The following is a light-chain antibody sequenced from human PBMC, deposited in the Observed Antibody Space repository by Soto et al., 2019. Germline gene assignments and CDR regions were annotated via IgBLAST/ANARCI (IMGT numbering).Light chain of an antibody. CDR2: KAS. V-gene: IGKV1-5*03. CDR1: QSISSW. CDR3: QQYYTYSGT. Sequence: DIQMTQSPSTLSASVGDRVTITCRASQSISSWLALYQQKPGKAPKLLIYKASSLQSGVPPRFSCSGSGTEFTLIISSLQPDDFATYYCQQYYTYSGTFGQGTKVEIK. J-gene: IGKJ1*01.